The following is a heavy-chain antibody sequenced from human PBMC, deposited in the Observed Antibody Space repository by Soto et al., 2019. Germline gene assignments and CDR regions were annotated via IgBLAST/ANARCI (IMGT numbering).Heavy chain of an antibody. CDR3: ARDPGLYCSGGSCYSSGDWVDP. J-gene: IGHJ5*02. CDR1: GSTVPCSY. Sequence: SAQYSCPSSGSTVPCSYMHWVRQAPGQVLEWMGGIIPIFGTANYAQKFQGRVTITADESTSTAYMELSSLRSEDTAVYYCARDPGLYCSGGSCYSSGDWVDPWGQGTLVTVSS. V-gene: IGHV1-69*01. D-gene: IGHD2-15*01. CDR2: IIPIFGTA.